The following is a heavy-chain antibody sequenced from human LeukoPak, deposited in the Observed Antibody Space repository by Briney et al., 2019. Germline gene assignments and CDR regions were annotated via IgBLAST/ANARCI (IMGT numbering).Heavy chain of an antibody. Sequence: EASVKVSCKASGYTFTGYYMHWVRQAPGQGLEWMGWINPNSGGTNYAQKFQGWVTMTRDTSISTAYMELSRLRSDDTAVYYCGTRGGSGSFDYWGQGTLVTVSS. CDR3: GTRGGSGSFDY. CDR1: GYTFTGYY. J-gene: IGHJ4*02. CDR2: INPNSGGT. D-gene: IGHD3-10*01. V-gene: IGHV1-2*04.